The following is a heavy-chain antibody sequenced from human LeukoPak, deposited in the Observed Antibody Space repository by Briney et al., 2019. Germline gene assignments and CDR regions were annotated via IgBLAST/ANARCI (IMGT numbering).Heavy chain of an antibody. D-gene: IGHD3-3*01. Sequence: SETLSLTCAVSGYSISSGYYWGWVRQPPGKGLEWIGSIWHSGSTYYNPSLRSRVTISVDTSKSHFSLKLSSVTAADTAVYYCARSRWSWFDPWGQGTLVTVSS. J-gene: IGHJ5*02. CDR2: IWHSGST. CDR1: GYSISSGYY. CDR3: ARSRWSWFDP. V-gene: IGHV4-38-2*01.